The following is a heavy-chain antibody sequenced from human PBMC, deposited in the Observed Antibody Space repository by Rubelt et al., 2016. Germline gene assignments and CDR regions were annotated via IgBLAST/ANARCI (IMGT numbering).Heavy chain of an antibody. D-gene: IGHD2-21*01. V-gene: IGHV3-72*01. CDR3: VRGYLSNSFDQ. J-gene: IGHJ4*02. CDR1: GFTFSDHY. Sequence: GGSLRLSCAASGFTFSDHYMDWVRQAPGKGLEWVGRTRNKAASYTTEYGASVEGRFSISRDDSKSSLYLQMNSLKTEDTAMYYCVRGYLSNSFDQWGQGTLVTASS. CDR2: TRNKAASYTT.